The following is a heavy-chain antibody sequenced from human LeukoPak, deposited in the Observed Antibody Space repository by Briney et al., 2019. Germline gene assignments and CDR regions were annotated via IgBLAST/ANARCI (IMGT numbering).Heavy chain of an antibody. CDR1: GFTFSSHW. CDR3: ARGPARGSWYSLLTLDY. J-gene: IGHJ4*02. Sequence: GGSLRLSCTGSGFTFSSHWMSWVRQAPGRGLEWVANIKEDGSETYYLDSVKGRFTISRDNAKNSLYLQMNSLRAEDTAVYYCARGPARGSWYSLLTLDYWGQGTLVTVSS. CDR2: IKEDGSET. D-gene: IGHD6-13*01. V-gene: IGHV3-7*03.